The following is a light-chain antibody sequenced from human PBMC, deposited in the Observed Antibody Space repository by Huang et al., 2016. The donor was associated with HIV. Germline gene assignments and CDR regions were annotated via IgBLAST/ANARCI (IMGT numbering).Light chain of an antibody. Sequence: IQLTQSPSPLSASVGDRVTITCRASQGIGGYLAWFQQKPGKAPKLLIYGASTLQSGVPLRFSGSGSGTDFTLTISRLQPEDFATYYCQQLHSYPFTFGQGTRLDIK. CDR2: GAS. CDR3: QQLHSYPFT. CDR1: QGIGGY. J-gene: IGKJ5*01. V-gene: IGKV1-9*01.